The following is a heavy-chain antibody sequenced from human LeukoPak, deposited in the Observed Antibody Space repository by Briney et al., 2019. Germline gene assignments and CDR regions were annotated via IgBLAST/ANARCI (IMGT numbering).Heavy chain of an antibody. CDR1: GFTFSSYG. CDR3: AREYYDSGSYSGNFDY. CDR2: VSYDGSNK. D-gene: IGHD3-10*01. V-gene: IGHV3-30*03. Sequence: GGSLRLSCAASGFTFSSYGMHWVRQAPGKGLEWVAFVSYDGSNKYYADSVKGRFTISRDNSKNTLYLQMNSLRVEDTAVYYCAREYYDSGSYSGNFDYWGQGTLVTVSS. J-gene: IGHJ4*02.